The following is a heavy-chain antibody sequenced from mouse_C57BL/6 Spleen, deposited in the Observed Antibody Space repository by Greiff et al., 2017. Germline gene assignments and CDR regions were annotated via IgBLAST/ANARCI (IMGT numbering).Heavy chain of an antibody. V-gene: IGHV1-72*01. J-gene: IGHJ4*01. CDR2: IDPNSGGT. Sequence: QVQLQQPGAELVKPGASVKLSCTASGYTFTSYWMHWVKQRPGRGLEWIGRIDPNSGGTKYNEKFKSKVTLTVDKPSSTAYMQLISLTSEDSAVYYCARGCYSNYYSMDYWGQGTSVTVSS. D-gene: IGHD2-5*01. CDR3: ARGCYSNYYSMDY. CDR1: GYTFTSYW.